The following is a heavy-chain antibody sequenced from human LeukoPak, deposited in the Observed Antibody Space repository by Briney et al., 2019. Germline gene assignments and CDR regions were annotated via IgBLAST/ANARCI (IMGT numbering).Heavy chain of an antibody. D-gene: IGHD6-13*01. CDR3: ARITAAGNDNWFDP. Sequence: GASVKVSCKASGYTFTGYYMHWVRQAPGQGLEWMGWINPNSGGTNYAQKFQGRVTMTRDMSTSTVYMELSSLRSEDTAVYYCARITAAGNDNWFDPWGQGTLVTVSS. CDR1: GYTFTGYY. J-gene: IGHJ5*02. V-gene: IGHV1-2*02. CDR2: INPNSGGT.